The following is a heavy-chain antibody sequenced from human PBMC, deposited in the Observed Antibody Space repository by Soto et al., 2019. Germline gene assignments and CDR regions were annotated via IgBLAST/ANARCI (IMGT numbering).Heavy chain of an antibody. CDR1: GFSLSTSGVG. V-gene: IGHV2-5*02. Sequence: QITLKESGPTLVKPTQTLTLTCTFSGFSLSTSGVGVGWIRQPPVKALEWLALIYCDVDKRYSPSLKTRLTTTKDTSKNQVVLTMTSMDPVDTATYYCTHSAYSSSWYGVLVDYWGQGTLVNVSS. D-gene: IGHD6-13*01. J-gene: IGHJ4*02. CDR3: THSAYSSSWYGVLVDY. CDR2: IYCDVDK.